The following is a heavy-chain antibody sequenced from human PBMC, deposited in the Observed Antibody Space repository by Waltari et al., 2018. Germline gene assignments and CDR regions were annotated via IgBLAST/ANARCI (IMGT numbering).Heavy chain of an antibody. CDR1: GGAISSGSYY. V-gene: IGHV4-61*02. CDR3: ARDQPAGWVQPRGAFDI. J-gene: IGHJ3*02. CDR2: ISVSGST. Sequence: QVQLQESGPGLVKPSQTLSLTCTVSGGAISSGSYYWSWIRQPAGKGLEWVGRISVSGSTIYNPSPKSRGTIVLDTAQNQCSLELRSGAATDTAVYFWARDQPAGWVQPRGAFDIWGQGTTGTVSS. D-gene: IGHD1-26*01.